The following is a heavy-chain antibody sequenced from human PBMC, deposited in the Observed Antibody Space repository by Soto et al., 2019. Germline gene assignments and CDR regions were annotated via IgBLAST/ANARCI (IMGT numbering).Heavy chain of an antibody. Sequence: QVQLVESGGGVVQPGRSLRLSCAASGFTFSYYAMHWVRQAPGKGLEWVAVISYDGSDKYYADSVRGRFTISRDNSQNTLNLQMNSLRADDTAVYYCAKGLGELSPESYDYWGQGIVITVSS. CDR3: AKGLGELSPESYDY. D-gene: IGHD3-16*02. V-gene: IGHV3-30*18. J-gene: IGHJ4*02. CDR1: GFTFSYYA. CDR2: ISYDGSDK.